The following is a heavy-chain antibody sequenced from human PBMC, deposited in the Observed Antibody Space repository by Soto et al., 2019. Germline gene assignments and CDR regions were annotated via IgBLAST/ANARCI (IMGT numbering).Heavy chain of an antibody. D-gene: IGHD3-22*01. Sequence: SETLSLTCAVSGGSISSGGYSWSWVRQPPGKGLEWIGYIYHSGSTYYNPSLKSRVTISLDTSKNQFSLKLTSVTAADTAVYYCARGPPINYYGIGGYYYFDYWGQGTLVTVSS. CDR1: GGSISSGGYS. CDR3: ARGPPINYYGIGGYYYFDY. CDR2: IYHSGST. V-gene: IGHV4-30-2*01. J-gene: IGHJ4*02.